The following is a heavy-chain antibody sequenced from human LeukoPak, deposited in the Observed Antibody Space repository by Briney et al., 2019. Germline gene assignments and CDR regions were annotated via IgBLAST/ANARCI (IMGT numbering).Heavy chain of an antibody. CDR1: GFTFNTYT. V-gene: IGHV3-30*04. CDR2: MSYDRSNE. J-gene: IGHJ3*02. Sequence: GGSLRLSCAASGFTFNTYTMHWVRQAPGEGLQWVALMSYDRSNEHYADSVKGRFTISRDNSKNTLYLQMTSLGLEDTAVYYCAREGSRSDDAFDIWGQGTLVTVSS. CDR3: AREGSRSDDAFDI.